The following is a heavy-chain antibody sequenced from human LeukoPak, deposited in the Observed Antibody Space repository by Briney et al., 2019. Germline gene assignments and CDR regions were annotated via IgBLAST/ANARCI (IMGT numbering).Heavy chain of an antibody. D-gene: IGHD4-11*01. CDR1: GDSIYSKW. Sequence: PSETLSLTCAVSGDSIYSKWWSWVRQPPGKGLEWIGEVFHTGDTKHNPSLKSRVTMSVDKSKNQFSLKLNSVTATDTAVYYCASSNDYIWFDPWGQGALVTVSA. V-gene: IGHV4-4*02. CDR2: VFHTGDT. J-gene: IGHJ5*02. CDR3: ASSNDYIWFDP.